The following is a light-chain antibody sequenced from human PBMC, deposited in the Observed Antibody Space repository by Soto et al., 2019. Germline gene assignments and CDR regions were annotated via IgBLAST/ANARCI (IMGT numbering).Light chain of an antibody. J-gene: IGKJ1*01. CDR2: AAS. Sequence: DIEMTQSASSLSASVGDRVTITCRASQSISSYLNWYQQKPGNAPNLLIYAASTLQSGVPSRFSAYGSETDFTLTISNLQAEDFATYYCQQSYTTPRTFGQGTKVEVK. V-gene: IGKV1-39*01. CDR1: QSISSY. CDR3: QQSYTTPRT.